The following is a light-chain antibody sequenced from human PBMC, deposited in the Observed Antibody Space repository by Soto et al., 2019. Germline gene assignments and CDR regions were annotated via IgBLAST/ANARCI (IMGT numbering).Light chain of an antibody. V-gene: IGKV1-5*03. Sequence: IQMTPSPSTLSGSVGARVTITCRASQTISSWLAWYQQKPAKAPKLLIYKASTLESGVPSRFSGSGYGTEFTLTISGLQPEDSATYYCRQHNSFPITFGQGTRLEIK. CDR2: KAS. CDR1: QTISSW. J-gene: IGKJ5*01. CDR3: RQHNSFPIT.